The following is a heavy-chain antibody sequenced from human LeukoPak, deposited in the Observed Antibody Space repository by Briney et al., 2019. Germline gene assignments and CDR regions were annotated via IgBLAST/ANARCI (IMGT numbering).Heavy chain of an antibody. CDR2: IKQDGSEK. V-gene: IGHV3-7*01. CDR3: ARFVSGS. Sequence: GGSLRLSCAASGLTFSSYWMSWVRQAPGKGLEWVANIKQDGSEKYYVDSVKGRFTISRDNAKNSLYLQMNSLRAEDTAVYYCARFVSGSWGQGTLVTVSS. J-gene: IGHJ4*02. D-gene: IGHD6-19*01. CDR1: GLTFSSYW.